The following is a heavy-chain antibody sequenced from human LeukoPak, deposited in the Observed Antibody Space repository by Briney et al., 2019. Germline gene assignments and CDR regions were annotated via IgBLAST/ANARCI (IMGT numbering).Heavy chain of an antibody. CDR2: ISGSGDNT. D-gene: IGHD2-8*01. J-gene: IGHJ4*02. V-gene: IGHV3-23*01. Sequence: GSSLRLSCSPSGFTFSNYGMHWVRQAPGKGLEWVSGISGSGDNTYYTDSVKGRFTISRDNSKNTLYLQMNSLRVEDTAVYYCAKCWTSDGVCLNCHHGGQGALATVSS. CDR1: GFTFSNYG. CDR3: AKCWTSDGVCLNCHH.